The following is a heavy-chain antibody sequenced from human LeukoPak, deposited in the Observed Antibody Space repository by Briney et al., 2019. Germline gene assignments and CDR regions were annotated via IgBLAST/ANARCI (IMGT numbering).Heavy chain of an antibody. J-gene: IGHJ4*02. V-gene: IGHV3-30*02. CDR2: IRYDGSNK. Sequence: GGSLRLSCAASGFTFSSYGMHCVRQAPGKGLEGVAFIRYDGSNKYYADSVKGRFTISRDNSKNTLYLQMNSLRAEDMAVYYCAKGVMVITSDYFDCWSQGTLVTVSS. D-gene: IGHD3-22*01. CDR1: GFTFSSYG. CDR3: AKGVMVITSDYFDC.